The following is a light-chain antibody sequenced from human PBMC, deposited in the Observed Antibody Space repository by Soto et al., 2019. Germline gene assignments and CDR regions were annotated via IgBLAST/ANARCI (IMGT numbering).Light chain of an antibody. Sequence: DIQMTQSPSTLSASVGDRVTITCRASQSISRSLAWYQQKPGKAPNLLIYDASSLEGGVPSRFSGSGFGTEFTLPITNLLPADFATYYCHQYSDFLISFGPGTTVDFK. CDR1: QSISRS. CDR2: DAS. J-gene: IGKJ3*01. CDR3: HQYSDFLIS. V-gene: IGKV1-5*01.